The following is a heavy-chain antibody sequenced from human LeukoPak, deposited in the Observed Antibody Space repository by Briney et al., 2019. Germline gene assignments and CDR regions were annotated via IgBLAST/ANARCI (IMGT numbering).Heavy chain of an antibody. V-gene: IGHV5-51*01. D-gene: IGHD2-8*01. Sequence: GESLKISCKGSGYSFTSYWIGWVRQMPGKGLGWMGIIYPGDSDTRYSPSFQGQVTISADKSITTAYLQWRSLKASDTAMYYCASLARRVYVEYYFDYWGQGTLVTVSS. J-gene: IGHJ4*02. CDR1: GYSFTSYW. CDR3: ASLARRVYVEYYFDY. CDR2: IYPGDSDT.